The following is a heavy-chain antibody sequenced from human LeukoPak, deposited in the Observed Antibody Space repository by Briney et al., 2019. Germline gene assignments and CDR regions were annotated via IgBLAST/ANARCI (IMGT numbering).Heavy chain of an antibody. Sequence: ASVKVSCKASGYTFTSYGISWVRQAPGQGLEWMGWMNPNSGNTGYAQKFQGRVTMTRNTSISTAYMELSSLRSEDTAVYYCATAGFGEFYYYYGMDVWGQGTTVTVSS. V-gene: IGHV1-8*02. D-gene: IGHD3-10*01. CDR3: ATAGFGEFYYYYGMDV. CDR2: MNPNSGNT. J-gene: IGHJ6*02. CDR1: GYTFTSYG.